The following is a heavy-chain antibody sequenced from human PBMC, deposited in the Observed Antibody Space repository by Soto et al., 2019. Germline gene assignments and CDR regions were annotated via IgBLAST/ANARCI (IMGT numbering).Heavy chain of an antibody. J-gene: IGHJ3*02. V-gene: IGHV1-69*13. CDR2: IIPIFGTA. CDR3: AGALGGGVDAFDI. Sequence: ASVKVSCKASGGTFSSYAISWVRQAPGQGLEWMGGIIPIFGTANYAQKFQGRVTITADESTSTAYMELSSLRSEDTAVYYCAGALGGGVDAFDIWGQGTMVTVSS. CDR1: GGTFSSYA. D-gene: IGHD3-16*01.